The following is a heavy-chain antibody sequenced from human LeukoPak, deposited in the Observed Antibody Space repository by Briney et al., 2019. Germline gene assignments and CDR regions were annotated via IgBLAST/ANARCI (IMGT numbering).Heavy chain of an antibody. CDR1: GGSISSGGYS. V-gene: IGHV4-30-2*01. J-gene: IGHJ5*02. Sequence: SETLSLTCAVSGGSISSGGYSWSWIRQPPGKGLEWIGYIYHSENPNYNPSLKSRVTMSVDTSKNQFSLKLSSVTAADTAVYYCTRGSTGAFGPWGQGTLVTVSS. CDR3: TRGSTGAFGP. CDR2: IYHSENP. D-gene: IGHD7-27*01.